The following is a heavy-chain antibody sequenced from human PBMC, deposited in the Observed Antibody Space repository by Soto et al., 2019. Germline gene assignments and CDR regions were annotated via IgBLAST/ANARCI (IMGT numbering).Heavy chain of an antibody. J-gene: IGHJ6*02. D-gene: IGHD3-3*01. Sequence: QVQLVQSGAEVKKPGASVKVSCKASGYTFTNYDVNWVRQAAGQGLEGMGWMNPNSGNTDYAQKFRDRVPMTRNTSIDTAYMELSSLTSEDTAVYYCASQGVDFWRVGHYYGLGVWGQGTAVTLAS. CDR1: GYTFTNYD. V-gene: IGHV1-8*01. CDR2: MNPNSGNT. CDR3: ASQGVDFWRVGHYYGLGV.